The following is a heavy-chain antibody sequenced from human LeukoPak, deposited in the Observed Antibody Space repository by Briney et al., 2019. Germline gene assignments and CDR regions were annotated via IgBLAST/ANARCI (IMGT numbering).Heavy chain of an antibody. CDR1: GFTVSSNY. D-gene: IGHD5-12*01. J-gene: IGHJ4*02. CDR3: ARRGSGYDYYFDY. Sequence: GGSLRLSCAASGFTVSSNYMSWVRQAPGKGLEWVSVIYSGGSTYYADSVKGRFTISRDNSKNTLHLQMNSLRAEDTAEYYCARRGSGYDYYFDYWGQGTLVTVSS. V-gene: IGHV3-53*01. CDR2: IYSGGST.